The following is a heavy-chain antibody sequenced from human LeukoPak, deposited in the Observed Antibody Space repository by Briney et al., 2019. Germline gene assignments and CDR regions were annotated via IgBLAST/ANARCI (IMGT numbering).Heavy chain of an antibody. CDR3: AKDLFRENYGGNSDF. D-gene: IGHD4-23*01. CDR1: GFTFSSYG. CDR2: ISYDGSNK. V-gene: IGHV3-30*18. Sequence: GGSLRLSCAASGFTFSSYGMHWVRQAPGKGLEWVAVISYDGSNKYYADSVKGRFTISRDNSKNTLYLQMNSLRVEDTAVYYCAKDLFRENYGGNSDFWGQGTLVTVSS. J-gene: IGHJ4*02.